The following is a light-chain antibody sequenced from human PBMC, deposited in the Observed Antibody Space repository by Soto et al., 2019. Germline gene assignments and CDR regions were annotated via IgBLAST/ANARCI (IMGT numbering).Light chain of an antibody. V-gene: IGKV3-11*01. CDR3: QQRSNWPGT. J-gene: IGKJ3*01. CDR2: DAS. CDR1: QSVSSY. Sequence: EIVLTQSPATLSLSPGARAILSCRASQSVSSYLAWYQQKPGQAPRLLIYDASNMATAIPARFSVSGSGTDFTLTISSLEPEDFAVYYCQQRSNWPGTFGPGTKVDIK.